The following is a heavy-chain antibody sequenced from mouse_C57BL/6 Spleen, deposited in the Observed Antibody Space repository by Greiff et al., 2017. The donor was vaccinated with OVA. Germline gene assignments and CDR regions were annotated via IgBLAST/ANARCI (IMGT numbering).Heavy chain of an antibody. CDR1: GYTFTSYW. CDR2: IDPSDSYT. Sequence: QVHVKQSGAELVRPGTSVKLSCKASGYTFTSYWMHWVKQRPGQGLEWIGVIDPSDSYTNYNQKFKGKATLTVDTSSSTAYMQLSSLTSEDSAVYYCARTTVVATGHYFDYWGQGTTLTVSS. V-gene: IGHV1-59*01. J-gene: IGHJ2*01. D-gene: IGHD1-1*01. CDR3: ARTTVVATGHYFDY.